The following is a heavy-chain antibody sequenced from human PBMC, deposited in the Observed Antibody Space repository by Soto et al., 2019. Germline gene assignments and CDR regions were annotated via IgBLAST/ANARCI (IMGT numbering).Heavy chain of an antibody. CDR3: AHYRSLGDYMYYFDS. Sequence: QITLKESGPTLVKPTQTLTLTCTFSGFSLSTSRVGVGWIRQPPGKALEWLALIYWDDDKRYSPSLKTRLTITKDTSKNQVVLTMTNMAPVDTATYYCAHYRSLGDYMYYFDSWGQGTLVTVSS. J-gene: IGHJ4*02. D-gene: IGHD4-17*01. CDR1: GFSLSTSRVG. V-gene: IGHV2-5*02. CDR2: IYWDDDK.